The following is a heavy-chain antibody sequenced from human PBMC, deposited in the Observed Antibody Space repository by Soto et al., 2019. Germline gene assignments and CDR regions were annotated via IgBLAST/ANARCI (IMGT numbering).Heavy chain of an antibody. CDR1: GYTFTSYA. CDR2: INAGNGNT. J-gene: IGHJ6*02. D-gene: IGHD1-1*01. Sequence: QVQLVQSGAEVKKPGASVKVSCKASGYTFTSYAMHWVRQAPGQRLEWMGWINAGNGNTKYSQKLQGRVTITRDTSASTAYMELSSLRSEDTAVYYCARESTTAYGMDVWGQGTTVTVSS. V-gene: IGHV1-3*01. CDR3: ARESTTAYGMDV.